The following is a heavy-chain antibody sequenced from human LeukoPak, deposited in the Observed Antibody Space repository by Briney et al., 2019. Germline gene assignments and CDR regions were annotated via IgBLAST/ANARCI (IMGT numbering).Heavy chain of an antibody. V-gene: IGHV1-2*02. Sequence: ASVKVSCKASGYTFTSYGISWVRQAPGQGLEWMGWINPNSGGTNYAQKFQGRVTMTRDTSISTAYMELSRLRSDDTAVYYCARDDYDSPFDYWGQGTLVTVSS. J-gene: IGHJ4*02. D-gene: IGHD3-22*01. CDR1: GYTFTSYG. CDR2: INPNSGGT. CDR3: ARDDYDSPFDY.